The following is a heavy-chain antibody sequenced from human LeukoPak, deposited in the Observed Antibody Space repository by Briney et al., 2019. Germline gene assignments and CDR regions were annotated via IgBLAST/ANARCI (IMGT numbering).Heavy chain of an antibody. CDR2: ISGSGSHT. V-gene: IGHV3-23*01. J-gene: IGHJ6*03. CDR1: GFTFSSYS. Sequence: GGSLRLSCAASGFTFSSYSMNWVRQAPGKGLEWVSSISGSGSHTYYADSVKGRLTTSRDNSKNTLYLQMNSLTAEDTAVYYCAKNGEPHYYMDVWGKGTTVTVSS. D-gene: IGHD1-14*01. CDR3: AKNGEPHYYMDV.